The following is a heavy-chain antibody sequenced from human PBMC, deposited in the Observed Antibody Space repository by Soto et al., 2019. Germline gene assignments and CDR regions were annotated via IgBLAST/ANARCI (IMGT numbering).Heavy chain of an antibody. Sequence: SETLSLTCTVSGASISGYYWSWIRKSAGKGLEWIGRIYATGTTDYNPSLKSRVMMSVDTSKKQFSLKLGSVTAADTAVYYCVRDGTKTLRDWFDPWGQGISVTVSS. J-gene: IGHJ5*02. CDR1: GASISGYY. CDR3: VRDGTKTLRDWFDP. D-gene: IGHD1-1*01. V-gene: IGHV4-4*07. CDR2: IYATGTT.